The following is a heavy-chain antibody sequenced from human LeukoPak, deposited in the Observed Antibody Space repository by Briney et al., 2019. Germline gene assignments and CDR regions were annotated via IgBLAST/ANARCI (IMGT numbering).Heavy chain of an antibody. J-gene: IGHJ6*02. V-gene: IGHV3-7*01. CDR2: MNQDGSAK. Sequence: QSGGSLRLSCAASGFTFSDSWMSWVRQAPGKGLEWVANMNQDGSAKGYVDSVKGRFTISRDNARNSLYLQMSSLRPEDTAVYYCATYTHWVAGDAWGQGTTVTVSS. D-gene: IGHD3-16*01. CDR1: GFTFSDSW. CDR3: ATYTHWVAGDA.